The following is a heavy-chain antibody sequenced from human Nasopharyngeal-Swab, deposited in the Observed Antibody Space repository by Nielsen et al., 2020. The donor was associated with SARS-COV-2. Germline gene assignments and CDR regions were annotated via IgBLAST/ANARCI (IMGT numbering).Heavy chain of an antibody. J-gene: IGHJ4*02. CDR3: TRDFDAATGY. Sequence: GESLKISCAASGFTFSSYWMHWVRQAPGKGLVWVSHISPDGSTTGYADSVKGRFTISRDNAKSTLYLQINSLRADDTAVYYCTRDFDAATGYWGQGTLVTVSS. V-gene: IGHV3-74*01. CDR2: ISPDGSTT. CDR1: GFTFSSYW. D-gene: IGHD5-18*01.